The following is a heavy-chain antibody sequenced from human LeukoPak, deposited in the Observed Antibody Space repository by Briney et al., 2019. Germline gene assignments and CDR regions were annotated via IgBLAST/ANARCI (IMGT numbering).Heavy chain of an antibody. Sequence: GESLKISCKGSGYSFTNYWIGWVSQMPGRGLEWMGIIYPGDSDTRYSPSVQGQVTISADKSISTAYLQWSSLKASDTAMYYCAGTSSIAVAGAFDIWGQGTMLTVSS. J-gene: IGHJ3*02. CDR2: IYPGDSDT. CDR1: GYSFTNYW. V-gene: IGHV5-51*01. D-gene: IGHD6-19*01. CDR3: AGTSSIAVAGAFDI.